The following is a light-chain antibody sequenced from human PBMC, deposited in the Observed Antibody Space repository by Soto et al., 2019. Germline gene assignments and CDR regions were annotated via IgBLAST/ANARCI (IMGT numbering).Light chain of an antibody. CDR3: CSYAGSSALV. CDR2: EVS. V-gene: IGLV2-23*02. CDR1: SSDVGSYNL. Sequence: QSVLTQPASVSGSPGQSITISCTGTSSDVGSYNLVSWYQQHPGKVPKLMIYEVSKRPSGVSNRFSGSKSGNTASLTISGLQAEDEADYYCCSYAGSSALVFGGGTKVTVL. J-gene: IGLJ2*01.